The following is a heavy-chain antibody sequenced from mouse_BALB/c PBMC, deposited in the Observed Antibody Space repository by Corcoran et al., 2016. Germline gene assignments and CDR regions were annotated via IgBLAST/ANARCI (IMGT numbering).Heavy chain of an antibody. V-gene: IGHV9-3-1*01. Sequence: LKQAPGKGLKWMGWINTYTGEPTYADDFKGRFAFSLETSASTAYLQINNLKNEDTATYFCAVYDYDAMDYWGQGTSVTVSS. CDR3: AVYDYDAMDY. D-gene: IGHD2-3*01. CDR2: INTYTGEP. J-gene: IGHJ4*01.